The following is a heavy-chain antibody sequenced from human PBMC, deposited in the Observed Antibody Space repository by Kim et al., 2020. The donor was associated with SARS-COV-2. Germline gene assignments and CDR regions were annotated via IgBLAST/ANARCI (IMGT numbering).Heavy chain of an antibody. CDR3: ARHLSGSGTFYNFDF. V-gene: IGHV4-59*08. CDR2: IYYTGSA. Sequence: SETLSLTCSVSGGSIISNYWSWIRQTPGEGLEWIAYIYYTGSASYNPSLKSRATISVDTSKNLFSLKLRSVTAADTAMYYCARHLSGSGTFYNFDFWGQGALVTVSS. D-gene: IGHD3-10*01. J-gene: IGHJ4*02. CDR1: GGSIISNY.